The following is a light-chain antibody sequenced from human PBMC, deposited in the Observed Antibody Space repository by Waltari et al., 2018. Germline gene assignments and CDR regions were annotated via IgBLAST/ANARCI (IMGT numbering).Light chain of an antibody. V-gene: IGKV3-20*01. Sequence: IVLTQSPGTLSMSPGERAALSCSASRMLTDNSVAWYQQRPGLAPGLLLYDASIRATGISDRFSGSGSETDFTRSISRLEPEDFAVYYCQQYDDFPRTFGQGTKVEVK. CDR3: QQYDDFPRT. CDR1: RMLTDNS. J-gene: IGKJ1*01. CDR2: DAS.